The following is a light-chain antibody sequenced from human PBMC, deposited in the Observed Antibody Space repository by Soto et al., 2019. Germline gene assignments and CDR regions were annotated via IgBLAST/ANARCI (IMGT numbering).Light chain of an antibody. J-gene: IGKJ2*01. V-gene: IGKV3-15*01. Sequence: EIVMTQSPATLSVSSGERATLSCRASQNLSRNLAWYQQRPGQAPRLLIHGASTRATGVPARFSGSGSGTHVTLPIISLQYEDVAVYYCRQYDRWPHPFGQGTKLQIK. CDR1: QNLSRN. CDR3: RQYDRWPHP. CDR2: GAS.